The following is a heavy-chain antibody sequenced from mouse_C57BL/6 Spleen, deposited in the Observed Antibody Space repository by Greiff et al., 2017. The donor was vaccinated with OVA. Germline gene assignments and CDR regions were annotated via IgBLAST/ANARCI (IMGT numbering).Heavy chain of an antibody. J-gene: IGHJ4*01. D-gene: IGHD2-4*01. CDR3: ARYYDYGYAMDY. CDR2: IHPNSGST. V-gene: IGHV1-64*01. Sequence: QVQLQQPGAELVKPGASVKLSCKASGYTFTSYWMHWVKQRPGQGLEWIGMIHPNSGSTNYNEKFKSKATLTVDKSSSTASMKLSSLTSEDSAIYYCARYYDYGYAMDYWGQGTSVTVSS. CDR1: GYTFTSYW.